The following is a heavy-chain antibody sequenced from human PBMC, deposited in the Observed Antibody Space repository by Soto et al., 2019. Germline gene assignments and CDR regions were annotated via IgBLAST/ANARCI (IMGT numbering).Heavy chain of an antibody. CDR2: INHSGST. CDR1: GGSFRGYY. D-gene: IGHD3-22*01. Sequence: LSLTCAVYGGSFRGYYWSWIRQPPGKGLEWIGEINHSGSTNYNPSLKSRVTISVDTSKNQFSLKLSSVTAADTAVYYCARGGRRGDYYDSSGSTHYFDYWGQGTLVTVSS. CDR3: ARGGRRGDYYDSSGSTHYFDY. V-gene: IGHV4-34*01. J-gene: IGHJ4*02.